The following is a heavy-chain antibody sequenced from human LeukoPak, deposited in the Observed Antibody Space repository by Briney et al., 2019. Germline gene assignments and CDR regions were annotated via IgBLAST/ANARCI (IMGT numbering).Heavy chain of an antibody. CDR3: ARAQCSGGHCYPVEWVGGLDI. Sequence: SETLSLTCTVSGGSISTGDYYWSWIRQPPGKGLEWIGYIYHSGSTYYNPSLKSRLTMSVDTAKRQFSLKLTSVTVADTAMYYCARAQCSGGHCYPVEWVGGLDIWGQGTMVTVSS. CDR2: IYHSGST. CDR1: GGSISTGDYY. D-gene: IGHD2-21*01. V-gene: IGHV4-30-4*01. J-gene: IGHJ3*02.